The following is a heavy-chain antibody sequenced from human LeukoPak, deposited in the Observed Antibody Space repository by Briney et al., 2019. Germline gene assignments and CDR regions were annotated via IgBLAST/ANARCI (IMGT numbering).Heavy chain of an antibody. CDR3: ARSQTLKYYDFWSGYETPFDY. V-gene: IGHV4-31*03. D-gene: IGHD3-3*01. Sequence: SETLSLTCTVSGGSISSGGYYWSWIRQHPGKGLEWIGYIYYSGSTYYNPSLKGRVTISVDTSKNQFSLKLSSVTAADTAVYYCARSQTLKYYDFWSGYETPFDYWGQGTLVTVSS. J-gene: IGHJ4*02. CDR1: GGSISSGGYY. CDR2: IYYSGST.